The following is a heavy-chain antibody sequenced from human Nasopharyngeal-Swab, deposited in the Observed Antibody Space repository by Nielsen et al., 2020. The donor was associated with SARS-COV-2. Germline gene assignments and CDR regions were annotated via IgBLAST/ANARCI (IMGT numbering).Heavy chain of an antibody. CDR3: ASTGFLNWFDP. D-gene: IGHD1-14*01. V-gene: IGHV1-8*01. Sequence: ASVKVSCKASGYTFTSYDINWVRQATGQGFEWLGWINPNRGITFYAEKFQGRVAMTRDTSMSTAYLELNSLRSDDTAVYYCASTGFLNWFDPWGQGTLVTVSS. J-gene: IGHJ5*02. CDR1: GYTFTSYD. CDR2: INPNRGIT.